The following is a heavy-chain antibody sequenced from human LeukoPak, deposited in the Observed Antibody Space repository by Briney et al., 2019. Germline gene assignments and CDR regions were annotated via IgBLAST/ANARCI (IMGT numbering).Heavy chain of an antibody. CDR3: ARVESSALAAFDI. CDR2: IYYSGNT. V-gene: IGHV4-59*01. Sequence: SETLSLTCTVSGGSINNYFWSWIRQPPGKGLEWIGYIYYSGNTNYSPSLKSRVTISVDTSKNQFSLKLSSVTATDTAVYYCARVESSALAAFDIWGQGTMVTVSS. J-gene: IGHJ3*02. D-gene: IGHD6-19*01. CDR1: GGSINNYF.